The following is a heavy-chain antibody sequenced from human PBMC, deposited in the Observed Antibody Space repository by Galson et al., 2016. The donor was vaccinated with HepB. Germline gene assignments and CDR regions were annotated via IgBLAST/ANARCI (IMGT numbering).Heavy chain of an antibody. J-gene: IGHJ4*02. CDR1: GGSFSGYY. CDR2: IDHRRDT. CDR3: ARVQAAYPAPYDNIWGSSRYYVDY. Sequence: SETLSLTCAVYGGSFSGYYWTWIRQTPREGLEWIGQIDHRRDTNRSPSLRSRVTLSLDTSKNQFSLKLTSVTAADTAVYYCARVQAAYPAPYDNIWGSSRYYVDYWGQGTLVTVSS. D-gene: IGHD3-16*02. V-gene: IGHV4-34*01.